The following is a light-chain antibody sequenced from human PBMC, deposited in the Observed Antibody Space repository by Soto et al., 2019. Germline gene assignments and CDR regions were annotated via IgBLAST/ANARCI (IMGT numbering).Light chain of an antibody. J-gene: IGKJ2*01. CDR1: QSVSSSY. CDR3: QQYGSSSYT. V-gene: IGKV3-20*01. Sequence: EIVVTQSPGTLSLSPGEGATLSCRASQSVSSSYLAWYQQKRGQAPRLLIYGASIRATGIPDRFSGSGSGTDFTLTISRLEPEDFAVYYCQQYGSSSYTFGQGTKLEIK. CDR2: GAS.